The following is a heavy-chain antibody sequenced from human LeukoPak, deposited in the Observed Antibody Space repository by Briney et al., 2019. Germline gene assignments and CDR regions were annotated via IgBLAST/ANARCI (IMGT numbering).Heavy chain of an antibody. Sequence: QSGGSLRLSCAASGFTFSNYWMTWVRQAPGKGLEWVANIKRDGSEKYYIDSVKGRFTISRDNAKNLLYLQMNSLRTEDTAVYYSARGVYYGWGFDYWGQGTLVTVSS. CDR3: ARGVYYGWGFDY. CDR1: GFTFSNYW. V-gene: IGHV3-7*01. D-gene: IGHD1-26*01. J-gene: IGHJ4*02. CDR2: IKRDGSEK.